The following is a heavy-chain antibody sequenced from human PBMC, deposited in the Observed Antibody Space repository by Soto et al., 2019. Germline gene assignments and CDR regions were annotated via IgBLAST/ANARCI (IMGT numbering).Heavy chain of an antibody. V-gene: IGHV3-48*01. Sequence: EVQLVESGGGLVQPGGSLRLSCAASGFTFTTCNMNWVRQAPGKGLEWVSYISSSGSLIYYADSVRGRFTITRDNAKNSLYLQMNSLRAEDTAVYYCARENTQVAGTNYYYFYGMDVWGQGTTVTVSS. CDR1: GFTFTTCN. CDR2: ISSSGSLI. CDR3: ARENTQVAGTNYYYFYGMDV. D-gene: IGHD1-1*01. J-gene: IGHJ6*02.